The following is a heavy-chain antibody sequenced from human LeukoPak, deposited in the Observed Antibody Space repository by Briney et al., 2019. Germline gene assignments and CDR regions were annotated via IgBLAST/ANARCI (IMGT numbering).Heavy chain of an antibody. V-gene: IGHV1-69*02. CDR1: VGTFSSYT. J-gene: IGHJ6*02. CDR2: IIPILGIA. CDR3: ARERDYYYYGMDV. Sequence: GASVKVSCKASVGTFSSYTISWVRQAPGQRLEWMGRIIPILGIANYAQKFQGRVTITADKSTSTAYMELSSLRSEDTAVYYCARERDYYYYGMDVWGQGTTVTVSS.